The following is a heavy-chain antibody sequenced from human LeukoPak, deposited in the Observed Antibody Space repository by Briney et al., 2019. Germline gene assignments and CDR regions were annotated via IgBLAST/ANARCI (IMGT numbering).Heavy chain of an antibody. CDR1: GGSISSYY. CDR3: ARRADKVAHFDY. CDR2: IYYSGST. V-gene: IGHV4-59*01. J-gene: IGHJ4*02. Sequence: SETLSLTCTVSGGSISSYYWSWIRQPPGKGLEWIGYIYYSGSTNYNPSLKSRVTISVDTSKNQFSLKLSSVTAADTAVYYCARRADKVAHFDYWGQGTLVTVSS.